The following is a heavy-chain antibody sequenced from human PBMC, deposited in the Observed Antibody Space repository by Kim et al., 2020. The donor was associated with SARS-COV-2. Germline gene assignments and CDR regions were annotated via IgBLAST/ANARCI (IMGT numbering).Heavy chain of an antibody. Sequence: NPSLTSRVTISVDTSKNQFSLKLSSVTAADTAVYYCARAVGATSFSIWLDPWGQGTLVTVSS. CDR3: ARAVGATSFSIWLDP. D-gene: IGHD1-26*01. V-gene: IGHV4-59*01. J-gene: IGHJ5*02.